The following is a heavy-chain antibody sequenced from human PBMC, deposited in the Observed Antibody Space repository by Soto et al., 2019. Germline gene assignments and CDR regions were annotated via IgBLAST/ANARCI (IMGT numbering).Heavy chain of an antibody. CDR2: IIPIFGTA. D-gene: IGHD3-22*01. V-gene: IGHV1-69*13. CDR3: ARPRGDSSGYKTKHYYYYYGMDV. J-gene: IGHJ6*02. Sequence: SVKVSCKASGGTFSSYAISWVRQAPGQGLEWMGGIIPIFGTANYAQKFQGRVTITADESTSTAYMELSSLRSEDTAVYYCARPRGDSSGYKTKHYYYYYGMDVWGQGTTVTVSS. CDR1: GGTFSSYA.